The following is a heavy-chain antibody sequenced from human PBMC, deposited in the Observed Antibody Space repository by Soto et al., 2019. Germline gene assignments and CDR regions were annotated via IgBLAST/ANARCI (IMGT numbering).Heavy chain of an antibody. Sequence: WESLKISFKGSGYSFASYWVALVGQMPEKGLEWIGTIYPGDSDTKYSSAFRGHVTISADTSVSTAYLQWRSLEATASAIYYCARYSGSYWHYLDFWGQGTLVTVSS. CDR2: IYPGDSDT. V-gene: IGHV5-51*01. CDR3: ARYSGSYWHYLDF. J-gene: IGHJ4*02. D-gene: IGHD1-26*01. CDR1: GYSFASYW.